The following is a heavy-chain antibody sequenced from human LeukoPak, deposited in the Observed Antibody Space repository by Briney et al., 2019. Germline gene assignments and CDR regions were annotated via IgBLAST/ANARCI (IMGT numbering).Heavy chain of an antibody. Sequence: GGSLRLSCAASGFTVSSNYMSWVRQAPGKGLEWVSVIYSGGSTYYADFVKGRFTISRDNSKNTLYLQMNSLRAEDTAVYYCASDLLGYSSSWFGYWGQGTLVTVSS. CDR3: ASDLLGYSSSWFGY. CDR1: GFTVSSNY. V-gene: IGHV3-66*01. CDR2: IYSGGST. J-gene: IGHJ4*02. D-gene: IGHD6-13*01.